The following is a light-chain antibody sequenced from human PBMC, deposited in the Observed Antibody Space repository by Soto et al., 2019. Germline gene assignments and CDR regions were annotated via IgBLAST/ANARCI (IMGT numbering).Light chain of an antibody. CDR1: QTTSTY. Sequence: DIQMTQSPSSLSASVGDSVTITCRASQTTSTYFNWYQQKPGKAPKLLIFAASTLQSGVPSRFSGSGSVTAFTLTISSLQPEDVAPYYCQQSSSLPRTFGQGPKLEIK. J-gene: IGKJ1*01. CDR3: QQSSSLPRT. CDR2: AAS. V-gene: IGKV1-39*01.